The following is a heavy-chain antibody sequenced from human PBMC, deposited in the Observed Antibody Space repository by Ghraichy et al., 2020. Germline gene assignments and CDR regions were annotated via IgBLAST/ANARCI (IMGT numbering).Heavy chain of an antibody. CDR1: GFTFSSYS. CDR2: ISSSNNFV. J-gene: IGHJ3*02. CDR3: ARASISAAGTPAFDI. V-gene: IGHV3-21*01. Sequence: GESLNISCAASGFTFSSYSMNWVRQAPGKGLEWVSSISSSNNFVNYVDSVKGRFTISRDTAKNSLSLQMSSLRVEDTAVYYCARASISAAGTPAFDIWGQGTMVTVSS. D-gene: IGHD6-13*01.